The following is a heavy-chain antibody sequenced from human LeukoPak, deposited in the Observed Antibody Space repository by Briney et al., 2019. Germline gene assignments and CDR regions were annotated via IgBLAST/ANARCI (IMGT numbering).Heavy chain of an antibody. V-gene: IGHV1-2*02. J-gene: IGHJ6*03. CDR2: INPNSGGT. CDR1: GYTFTGYY. D-gene: IGHD6-19*01. Sequence: ASVKVSCEATGYTFTGYYMHWVRQAPGQGLEWMGWINPNSGGTNYAQKFQGRVTMTRDTFISTAYMELSRLRSDDTAVYYCARGVAGSYYYYYMDVWGKGTTVTVSS. CDR3: ARGVAGSYYYYYMDV.